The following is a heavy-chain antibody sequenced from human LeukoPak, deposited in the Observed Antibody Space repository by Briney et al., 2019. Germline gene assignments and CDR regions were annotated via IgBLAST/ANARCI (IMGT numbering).Heavy chain of an antibody. CDR2: ITSHHNYI. CDR3: ARGDGWFDAFDI. V-gene: IGHV3-21*01. D-gene: IGHD5-24*01. Sequence: PGRSLRLSSAVSTLSSATKSIKWVRQAPGEGLEWVSSITSHHNYIYYADSVKGRFPVSRDNAKNSLYLQMNSLRAEDTAIYYCARGDGWFDAFDIWGQGTMVTVSS. J-gene: IGHJ3*02. CDR1: TLSSATKS.